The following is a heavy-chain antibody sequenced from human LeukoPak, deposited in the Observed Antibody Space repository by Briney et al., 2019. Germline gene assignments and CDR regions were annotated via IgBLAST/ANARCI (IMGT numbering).Heavy chain of an antibody. V-gene: IGHV4-34*01. CDR3: ARDLLNEGNHLDY. CDR2: INHSGST. CDR1: GGSFSGYY. Sequence: PSETLSLTCAVYGGSFSGYYWGWTRQPPGRGREGIGEINHSGSTNYNPSLKSRVTISVNTSKNQFSLKLSSVTAADTAVYYCARDLLNEGNHLDYWGQGTLVTVSS. D-gene: IGHD4-23*01. J-gene: IGHJ4*02.